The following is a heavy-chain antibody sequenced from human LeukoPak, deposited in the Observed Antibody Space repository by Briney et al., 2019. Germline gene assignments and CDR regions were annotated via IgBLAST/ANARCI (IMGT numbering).Heavy chain of an antibody. Sequence: GGSLRLSCAASGFTFSSYAMSWVRQAPGKGLEWVSAISGSGGSTYYAGSVKGRFTISRDNSKNTLFLQMNSLRAEDTAVYYCAKVPPRDDSSGYYDYWGQGTLVTVSS. CDR3: AKVPPRDDSSGYYDY. CDR2: ISGSGGST. D-gene: IGHD3-22*01. CDR1: GFTFSSYA. V-gene: IGHV3-23*01. J-gene: IGHJ4*02.